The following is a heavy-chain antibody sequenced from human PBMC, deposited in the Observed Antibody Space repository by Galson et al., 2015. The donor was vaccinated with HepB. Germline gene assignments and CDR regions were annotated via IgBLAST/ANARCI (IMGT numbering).Heavy chain of an antibody. CDR3: ARATLTWFDP. CDR1: GLTFTDYS. CDR2: ISGSGSTTI. D-gene: IGHD2/OR15-2a*01. Sequence: SLRLSCAASGLTFTDYSMSWIRQAPGKGLEWVSYISGSGSTTIFYANSVKGRFTISRDNAKNSVYLQMSSLRAEDTAVYYCARATLTWFDPWVQGTLVTVSS. V-gene: IGHV3-11*01. J-gene: IGHJ5*02.